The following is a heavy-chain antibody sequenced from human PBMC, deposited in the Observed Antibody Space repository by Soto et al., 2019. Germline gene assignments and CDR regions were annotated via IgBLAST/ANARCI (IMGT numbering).Heavy chain of an antibody. CDR3: TKGDYDLIYYVDLDV. CDR1: GFTFHEYA. CDR2: ISSDGDTI. J-gene: IGHJ6*02. D-gene: IGHD3-10*02. V-gene: IGHV3-9*01. Sequence: EVQLIESGGGWVQPGTSLRVSCVASGFTFHEYAIHWVRQAPGKGLEWVSGISSDGDTIAYADSVQGRFTVFRDNAKNSLYLQMNSLRAEDTALYYCTKGDYDLIYYVDLDVWGQGTTVTVSS.